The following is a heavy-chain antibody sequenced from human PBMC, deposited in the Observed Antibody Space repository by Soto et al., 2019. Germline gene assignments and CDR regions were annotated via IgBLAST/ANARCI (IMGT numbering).Heavy chain of an antibody. J-gene: IGHJ3*02. Sequence: EVQLVESGGGLVQPGGSLRLSCAASGFTFSSYWMSWVRQAPGKGLEWVANIKQDGSEKYYVDSVKGRFTSSRDNAKNSLYLQMNSLRAEDTAVYYCARDPRPLTTVTSDALDIWGQGTMVTVSS. D-gene: IGHD4-17*01. V-gene: IGHV3-7*01. CDR1: GFTFSSYW. CDR3: ARDPRPLTTVTSDALDI. CDR2: IKQDGSEK.